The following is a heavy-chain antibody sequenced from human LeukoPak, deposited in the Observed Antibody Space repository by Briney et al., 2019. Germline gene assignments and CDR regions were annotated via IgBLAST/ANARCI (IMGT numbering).Heavy chain of an antibody. CDR2: INHSGIF. V-gene: IGHV4-34*01. CDR1: GGSFNRYF. CDR3: AGQTGPTFDI. D-gene: IGHD3-9*01. Sequence: SEALSLTCTVYGGSFNRYFYSWIRQPPGKGLEWIGEINHSGIFDYNPSLKSRVTISVDTSKKQFSLTLTSVTAADTSVYYCAGQTGPTFDIWGQGTMVTVPS. J-gene: IGHJ3*02.